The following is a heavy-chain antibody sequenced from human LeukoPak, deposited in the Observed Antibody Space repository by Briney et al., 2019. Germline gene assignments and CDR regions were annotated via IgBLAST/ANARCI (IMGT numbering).Heavy chain of an antibody. D-gene: IGHD3-10*01. CDR1: GFTFSSYS. J-gene: IGHJ3*02. V-gene: IGHV3-48*04. Sequence: GGSLRLSCAASGFTFSSYSMNWVRQAPGKGLEWVSYISSSSSTIYYADSVKGRFTISRDNAKNSLYLQMNSLRAEDTAVYYCARDLMVRGVISAFDIWGQGTMVTVSS. CDR2: ISSSSSTI. CDR3: ARDLMVRGVISAFDI.